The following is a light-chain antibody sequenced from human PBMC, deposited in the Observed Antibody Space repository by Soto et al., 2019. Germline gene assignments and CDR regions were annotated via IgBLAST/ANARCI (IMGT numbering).Light chain of an antibody. CDR1: SSDVGDYNN. J-gene: IGLJ3*02. V-gene: IGLV2-8*01. CDR2: EVS. CDR3: SSYAGSNNWV. Sequence: QSALTQPPSASGSPGQSVTISCTGTSSDVGDYNNVSWYQQHPGKAPKLMIYEVSKRPSGVPDRFSGSKSGNTASLTVSGLQAEDEADYYCSSYAGSNNWVFGGGTKLTVL.